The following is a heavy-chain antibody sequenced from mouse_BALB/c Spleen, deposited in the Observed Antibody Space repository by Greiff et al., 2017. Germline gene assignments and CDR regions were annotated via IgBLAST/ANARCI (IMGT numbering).Heavy chain of an antibody. Sequence: VQVVESGPGLVAPSQSLSITCTVSGFSLTSYGVHWVRQPPGKGLEWLGVIWAGGSTNYNSALMSRLSISKDNSKSQVFLKMNSLQTDDTAMYYCAREGVITTPYAMDYWGQGTSVTVSS. D-gene: IGHD2-4*01. CDR1: GFSLTSYG. V-gene: IGHV2-9*02. CDR3: AREGVITTPYAMDY. J-gene: IGHJ4*01. CDR2: IWAGGST.